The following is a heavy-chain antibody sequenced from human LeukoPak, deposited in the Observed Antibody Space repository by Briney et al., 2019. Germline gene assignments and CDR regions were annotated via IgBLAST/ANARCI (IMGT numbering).Heavy chain of an antibody. CDR1: GFTFSDYA. V-gene: IGHV3-23*01. CDR3: VKSSCRPTSCASDH. J-gene: IGHJ4*02. CDR2: LTIAGGST. D-gene: IGHD2-2*01. Sequence: GGSLRLSCAASGFTFSDYAMSWVRQAPGQGLEWLSGLTIAGGSTYYASSVKGRCTITRDNSRNTLFLQLNSLRAEDTAVYFCVKSSCRPTSCASDHWGQGTLVTVSS.